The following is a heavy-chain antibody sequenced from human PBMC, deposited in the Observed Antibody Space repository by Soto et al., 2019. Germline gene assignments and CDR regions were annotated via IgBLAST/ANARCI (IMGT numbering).Heavy chain of an antibody. Sequence: GASVKVSCKASGYTFTSYGISWVRQAPGQGLEWMGWISAYNGNTNYAQKLQGRVTMTTDTSTSTAYMELRSLRSDDTAVYYCARDRVAYCSSTSCYAWDPVPIDYWGQGTLVTVSS. J-gene: IGHJ4*02. D-gene: IGHD2-2*01. CDR1: GYTFTSYG. CDR2: ISAYNGNT. V-gene: IGHV1-18*01. CDR3: ARDRVAYCSSTSCYAWDPVPIDY.